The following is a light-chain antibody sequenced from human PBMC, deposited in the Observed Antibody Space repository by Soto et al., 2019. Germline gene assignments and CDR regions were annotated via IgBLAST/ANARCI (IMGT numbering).Light chain of an antibody. CDR2: DAS. V-gene: IGKV3-11*01. CDR3: QQRSNWPLT. J-gene: IGKJ4*01. CDR1: HSVSRY. Sequence: EIILTQSPATLSLSPGERATLSCRASHSVSRYLAWYQQKPGQAPRLLIYDASHRATGISARFSGSGSGTDFTLAISSLEPEDVAVYYCQQRSNWPLTFGGGTQVEIK.